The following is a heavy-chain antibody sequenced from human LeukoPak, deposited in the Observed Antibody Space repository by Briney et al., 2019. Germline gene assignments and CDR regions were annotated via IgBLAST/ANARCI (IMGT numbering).Heavy chain of an antibody. CDR2: INHSGST. D-gene: IGHD3-10*01. V-gene: IGHV4-34*01. CDR1: GGSFSGYY. Sequence: PSETLSLTCAVYGGSFSGYYWSWIRQPPGKGLEWIGEINHSGSTNYNPSLKSRVTISVDTSKNQFSLKLSSVTAADTAVYYCARHAVLWFGELYLRYYYYMDVWGKGTTVTISS. J-gene: IGHJ6*03. CDR3: ARHAVLWFGELYLRYYYYMDV.